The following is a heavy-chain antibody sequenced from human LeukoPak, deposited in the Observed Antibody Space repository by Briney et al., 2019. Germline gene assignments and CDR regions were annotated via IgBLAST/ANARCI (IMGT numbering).Heavy chain of an antibody. CDR2: INPNGGST. CDR1: GYTFTRYY. D-gene: IGHD1-26*01. Sequence: ASVKVPCKASGYTFTRYYMHWVRQAPGQGLEWMGIINPNGGSTTYAQKFQGRVTMTRDTSTNTIYMELSSLRSEDTATYYCARDYRGVGATGHFDYWGQGTPVTVAS. CDR3: ARDYRGVGATGHFDY. J-gene: IGHJ4*02. V-gene: IGHV1-46*01.